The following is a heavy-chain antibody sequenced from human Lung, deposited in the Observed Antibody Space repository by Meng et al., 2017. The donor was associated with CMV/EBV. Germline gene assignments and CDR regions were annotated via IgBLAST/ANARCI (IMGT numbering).Heavy chain of an antibody. V-gene: IGHV3-23*03. J-gene: IGHJ6*02. CDR2: IYSGGTST. Sequence: SCAASGFTFSSYVMSWVRQAPGKGLEWVSVIYSGGTSTQYADSVKGRFTISRDNSKNTLFLQMNSLRAEDTAVYYCAKEACSTTSCYYNYYYGLDVWGQGXTVTVSS. CDR3: AKEACSTTSCYYNYYYGLDV. CDR1: GFTFSSYV. D-gene: IGHD2-2*01.